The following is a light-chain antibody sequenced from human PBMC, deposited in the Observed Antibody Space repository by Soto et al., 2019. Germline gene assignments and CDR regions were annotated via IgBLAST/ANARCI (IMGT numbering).Light chain of an antibody. CDR1: QSVSSSY. CDR3: QQYGSSPYT. J-gene: IGKJ2*01. Sequence: EIVLTQSPGTLSLSPGERATLSCRASQSVSSSYFAWYQQKPGQAPRLLIYGASSRATGIPDRFSGSGSGTDFTLIISRLEPEDFAVYYCQQYGSSPYTFGQGTTLAIK. CDR2: GAS. V-gene: IGKV3-20*01.